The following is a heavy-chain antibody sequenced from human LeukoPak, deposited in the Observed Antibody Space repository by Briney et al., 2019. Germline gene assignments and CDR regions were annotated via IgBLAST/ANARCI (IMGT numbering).Heavy chain of an antibody. Sequence: GGTLRLSCAASGFTFSSYAMHWVRQAPGKGLEWVAVISYDGSNKYYADSVKGRFTISRDNSKNTLYLQMNSLRAEDTAVYYCARAIWTASFDYWGQGTLVTVSS. V-gene: IGHV3-30*04. CDR3: ARAIWTASFDY. CDR2: ISYDGSNK. J-gene: IGHJ4*02. D-gene: IGHD3/OR15-3a*01. CDR1: GFTFSSYA.